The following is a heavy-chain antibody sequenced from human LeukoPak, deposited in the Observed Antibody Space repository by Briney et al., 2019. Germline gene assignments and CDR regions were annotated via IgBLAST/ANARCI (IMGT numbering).Heavy chain of an antibody. J-gene: IGHJ5*02. V-gene: IGHV1-2*02. D-gene: IGHD6-13*01. CDR3: ARGARIAAAGTPSSDSIWFDP. CDR2: INPNSGGT. CDR1: GYTFTGYY. Sequence: GASVKVSCKASGYTFTGYYMHWVRQAPGQGLEWMGWINPNSGGTNYAQKFQGRVTMTRDTSISTAYMELSRLRSDDTAVYYCARGARIAAAGTPSSDSIWFDPWGQGTLVTVSS.